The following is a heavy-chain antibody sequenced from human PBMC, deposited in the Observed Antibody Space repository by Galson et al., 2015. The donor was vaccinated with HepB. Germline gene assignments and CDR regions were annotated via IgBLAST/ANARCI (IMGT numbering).Heavy chain of an antibody. J-gene: IGHJ4*02. CDR3: ARHKYYYDGSNYYREAPLDS. CDR2: IYYTGNS. Sequence: ETLSLTCTVSGGSITGDHWSWIRQPPGKEPELIGSIYYTGNSNYNPSLKSRVTMSMDTSKNQFSLKLTSVTAADTAVYYCARHKYYYDGSNYYREAPLDSWGQGTLVIVSS. D-gene: IGHD3-22*01. CDR1: GGSITGDH. V-gene: IGHV4-59*08.